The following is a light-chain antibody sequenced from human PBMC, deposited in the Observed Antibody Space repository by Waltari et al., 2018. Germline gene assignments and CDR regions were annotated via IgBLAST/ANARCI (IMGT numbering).Light chain of an antibody. Sequence: IQLTQSPSSLSASVGARVSITCRASQAIMTYLAWYQQKPGKAPKLLIYGASTLQSGVPSRCSGSGSGTDFTLTINSLQPEDFATYYCQQVNSYPLIFGGGTKVEIK. V-gene: IGKV1-9*01. CDR2: GAS. CDR3: QQVNSYPLI. CDR1: QAIMTY. J-gene: IGKJ4*01.